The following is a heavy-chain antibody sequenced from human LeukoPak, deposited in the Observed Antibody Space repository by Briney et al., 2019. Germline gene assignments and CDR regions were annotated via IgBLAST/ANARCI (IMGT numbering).Heavy chain of an antibody. V-gene: IGHV1-69*05. CDR2: IIPIFGIA. J-gene: IGHJ6*03. CDR3: ARGKLGYYYYHMDA. CDR1: GGTFSSYA. Sequence: GSSVKVSCKASGGTFSSYAISWVRQAPGQGLEWMGGIIPIFGIANYAQKFQGRVTITTDESTSTAFMDLSSLRSEDTAVYCARGKLGYYYYHMDAWGKGTTVTVSS. D-gene: IGHD3-3*02.